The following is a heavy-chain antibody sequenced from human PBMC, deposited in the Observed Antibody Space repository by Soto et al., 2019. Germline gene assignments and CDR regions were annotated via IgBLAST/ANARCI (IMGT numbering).Heavy chain of an antibody. V-gene: IGHV3-30*03. D-gene: IGHD1-26*01. CDR3: ARDSVVGANAVGLIDY. CDR1: GFTFSSYY. J-gene: IGHJ4*02. Sequence: PGGSLRLSCAASGFTFSSYYMHWVRQAPGKGLEWVAVISYDGSNKYYADSVKGRFTISRDNSKNTLYLQMNSLRAEDTAVYYCARDSVVGANAVGLIDYWGQGTLVTVSS. CDR2: ISYDGSNK.